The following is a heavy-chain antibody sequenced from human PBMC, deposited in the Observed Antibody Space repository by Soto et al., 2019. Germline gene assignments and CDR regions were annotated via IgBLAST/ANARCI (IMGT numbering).Heavy chain of an antibody. V-gene: IGHV4-31*03. J-gene: IGHJ5*02. D-gene: IGHD4-4*01. Sequence: QVQLQESGPGLVKPSQTLSLTCTVSGGSISSGGYYWSWIRQHPGKGLEWIGYIYYSGSTYYNPSLKSRVTISVDTSKNQFSLKLSSVTAADTAVYYCARRGYSNYEAGDNWFDPWGQGTLVTVSS. CDR2: IYYSGST. CDR1: GGSISSGGYY. CDR3: ARRGYSNYEAGDNWFDP.